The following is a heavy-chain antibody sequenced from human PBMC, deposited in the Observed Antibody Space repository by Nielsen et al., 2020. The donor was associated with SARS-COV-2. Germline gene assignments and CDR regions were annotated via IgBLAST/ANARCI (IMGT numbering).Heavy chain of an antibody. D-gene: IGHD6-19*01. Sequence: SETLSLTCSVSGGSFSSGGSSYSWIRQHPGKGLEWIGLRHYTGNTYYNPSFQSRLFISVDTSKNQFSLRLSSVTAADTAVYYCATGAGWFDPWGQGTRVTVSS. CDR2: RHYTGNT. CDR1: GGSFSSGGSS. CDR3: ATGAGWFDP. V-gene: IGHV4-31*03. J-gene: IGHJ5*02.